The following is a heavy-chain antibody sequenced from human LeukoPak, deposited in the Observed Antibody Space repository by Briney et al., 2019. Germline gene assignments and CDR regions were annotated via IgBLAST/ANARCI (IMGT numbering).Heavy chain of an antibody. J-gene: IGHJ4*02. CDR1: GFSFSNYV. CDR3: VRDRDGYNY. D-gene: IGHD5-24*01. CDR2: INNDGSDR. V-gene: IGHV3-74*01. Sequence: GGSPRLSCAASGFSFSNYVMQWVRQAPGKGLVWVSRINNDGSDRRYADSVKGRFTISRDNAKNTLSLQMSSLRAEDTAVYYCVRDRDGYNYWGQGTLVTVSS.